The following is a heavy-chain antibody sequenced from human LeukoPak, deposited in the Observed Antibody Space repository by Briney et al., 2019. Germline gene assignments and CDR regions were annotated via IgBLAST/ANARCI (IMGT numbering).Heavy chain of an antibody. CDR1: GSPFGSFA. CDR3: ARNNWNQLDY. Sequence: PGGPLKLSLAPPGSPFGSFALHGVRRAPAKGLEWVAVISYDGSNKYYADSVKGRFTISRDNSKNTLYLQMNSLGAEDTAVYYCARNNWNQLDYWGQGTLVTVSS. J-gene: IGHJ4*02. D-gene: IGHD1-20*01. CDR2: ISYDGSNK. V-gene: IGHV3-30*04.